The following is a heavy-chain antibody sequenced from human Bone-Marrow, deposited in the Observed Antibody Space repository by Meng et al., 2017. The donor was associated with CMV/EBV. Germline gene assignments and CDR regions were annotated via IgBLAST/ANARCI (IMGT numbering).Heavy chain of an antibody. CDR3: AKDVGFLEWLFDY. CDR1: GFTFSSYA. J-gene: IGHJ4*02. V-gene: IGHV3-23*01. CDR2: ISGSGGST. D-gene: IGHD3-3*01. Sequence: GESLKISCAASGFTFSSYAMSWVRQAPGKGLEWVSVISGSGGSTYYADSVKGRFTISRDNSKNTLYLQMNSLRAEGTAVYYCAKDVGFLEWLFDYWGQGTLVTVSS.